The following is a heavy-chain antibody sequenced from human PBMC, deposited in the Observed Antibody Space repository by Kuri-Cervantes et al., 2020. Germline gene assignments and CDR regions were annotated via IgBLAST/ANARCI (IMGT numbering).Heavy chain of an antibody. CDR2: ISAYNGNT. CDR1: GYTFTSYG. V-gene: IGHV1-18*01. D-gene: IGHD4-11*01. Sequence: ASVKVSCKASGYTFTSYGIGWVRQAPGQGLEWMGWISAYNGNTNYAQKLQGRVTMTTDTSTDTAYMELRSLRSDDTAVYYCARDTLAFNDYITHLGDVWGQGTTVTVSS. J-gene: IGHJ6*02. CDR3: ARDTLAFNDYITHLGDV.